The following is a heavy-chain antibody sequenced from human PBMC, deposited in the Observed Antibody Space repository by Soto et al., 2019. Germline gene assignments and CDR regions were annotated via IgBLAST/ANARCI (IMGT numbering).Heavy chain of an antibody. Sequence: GGSLRLSCAASGFAFSAYAMTWVRQAPGKGLEWVSGISGSGATTDYADSVKGRFSISRDNSKNALYLQMSSLRADDTAVYFCATDRTLYSATPVRFAYWGQGTLVTVYS. CDR1: GFAFSAYA. V-gene: IGHV3-23*01. J-gene: IGHJ4*02. D-gene: IGHD3-16*01. CDR2: ISGSGATT. CDR3: ATDRTLYSATPVRFAY.